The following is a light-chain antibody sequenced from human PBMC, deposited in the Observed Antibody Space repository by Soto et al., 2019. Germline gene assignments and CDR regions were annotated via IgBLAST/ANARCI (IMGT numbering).Light chain of an antibody. J-gene: IGLJ2*01. CDR3: AAWDDSLNSPV. V-gene: IGLV1-44*01. CDR2: STN. Sequence: QSVLTQPPSASGTPGQRVTISCSGSSSNIGSNTVNWYQQLPGTAPKLLIYSTNQRPSGVPDRFSGSKSGTSASLAISGLQSEDEADYYCAAWDDSLNSPVFGGGTQLTVL. CDR1: SSNIGSNT.